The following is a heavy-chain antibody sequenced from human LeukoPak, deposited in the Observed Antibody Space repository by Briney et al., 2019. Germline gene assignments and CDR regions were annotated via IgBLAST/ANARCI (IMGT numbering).Heavy chain of an antibody. D-gene: IGHD3-22*01. CDR2: ISSSGNSI. J-gene: IGHJ4*02. CDR3: ARDGGYDSSGYQDY. CDR1: DFVFSDYY. V-gene: IGHV3-11*04. Sequence: GGSLRLSCAASDFVFSDYYMSWVRQAPGKGLEWVSYISSSGNSIYYADSVKGRFTISRDNAKNSLYLQMNSLRAEDTAVYYCARDGGYDSSGYQDYWGQGTLVTVSS.